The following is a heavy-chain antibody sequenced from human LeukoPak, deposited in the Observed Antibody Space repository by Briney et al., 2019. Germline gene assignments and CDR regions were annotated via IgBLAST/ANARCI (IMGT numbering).Heavy chain of an antibody. CDR1: GFTFSSHE. CDR3: ASLDLGFGYSFHI. J-gene: IGHJ3*02. CDR2: ISASASSI. Sequence: GGSLRLSCEASGFTFSSHEMTWVRQAPGKGLEWVSYISASASSIYYADSVKGRFTISRDNAENSVSLQMNSLRAEDTAVYYCASLDLGFGYSFHIWGQGTTVTVSS. V-gene: IGHV3-48*03. D-gene: IGHD3-22*01.